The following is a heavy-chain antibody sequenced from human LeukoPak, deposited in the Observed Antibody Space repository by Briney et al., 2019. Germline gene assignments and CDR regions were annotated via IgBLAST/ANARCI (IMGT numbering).Heavy chain of an antibody. J-gene: IGHJ5*02. Sequence: PGGSLRLSCAASGFTFSYYAMNWVRQAPGKGLEWVSAVSGSGGSTYYADSVKGRFTISRDNSKNTLYLQMNTLRAEDTAVYYCAKAMTTVTTSGFDPWGPGTLVTVSS. D-gene: IGHD4-17*01. CDR3: AKAMTTVTTSGFDP. CDR2: VSGSGGST. V-gene: IGHV3-23*01. CDR1: GFTFSYYA.